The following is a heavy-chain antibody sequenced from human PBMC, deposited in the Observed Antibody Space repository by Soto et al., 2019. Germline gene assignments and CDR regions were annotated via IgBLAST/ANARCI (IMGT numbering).Heavy chain of an antibody. V-gene: IGHV1-3*01. CDR3: ARVSPWELRFFDF. CDR2: INAGTGNA. CDR1: GYSFTTYA. Sequence: ASVKVSCKASGYSFTTYAMHWVRQAPGQRLEWMGWINAGTGNAKYSQKFQDRVSISIDISANTAYMEVSSLRSDDTAVYYCARVSPWELRFFDFWGQGTLVTVSS. J-gene: IGHJ4*02. D-gene: IGHD1-26*01.